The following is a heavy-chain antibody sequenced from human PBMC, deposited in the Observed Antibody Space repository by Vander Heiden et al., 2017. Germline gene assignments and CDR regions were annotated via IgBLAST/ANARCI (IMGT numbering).Heavy chain of an antibody. CDR2: IKPNTGGT. D-gene: IGHD2-8*02. Sequence: QVQLVQSGADVKKPGAPVKVSCKSSGYTFSDYDLNWVRQAPGQGLEWMGWIKPNTGGTSYEQKFQGSITMTWDPSISTAYMDLSALRSDDTAVYYCASEVPGTGGVNIWGQGTLVSVSS. CDR3: ASEVPGTGGVNI. V-gene: IGHV1-2*02. CDR1: GYTFSDYD. J-gene: IGHJ3*02.